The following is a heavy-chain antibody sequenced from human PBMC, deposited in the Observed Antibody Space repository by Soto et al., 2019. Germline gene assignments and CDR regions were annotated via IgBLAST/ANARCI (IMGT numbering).Heavy chain of an antibody. Sequence: QVQLQQWGAGLLKPSETLSLTCAVYGGSFSGYYWSWIRQPPGKGLGWIGEINHSGSTNYNPSLKSRVTISVDTSKNQFSLKLSSVTAADTAVYYCARRWELSRFDYWGQGTLVTVSS. J-gene: IGHJ4*02. CDR1: GGSFSGYY. D-gene: IGHD1-26*01. CDR2: INHSGST. V-gene: IGHV4-34*01. CDR3: ARRWELSRFDY.